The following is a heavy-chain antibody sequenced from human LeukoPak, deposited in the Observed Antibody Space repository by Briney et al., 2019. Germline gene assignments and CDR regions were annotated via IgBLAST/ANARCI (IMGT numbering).Heavy chain of an antibody. D-gene: IGHD1-26*01. Sequence: GESPKISCKGSGYSFTSYWIGWVRQMPGKGLEWMGIIYPGDSDTRYSPSFQGQVTISADKSINTAYLQWSSLKASDTAMYYCSRHREYGTPYTGSAYWGQGTLVTVSS. CDR3: SRHREYGTPYTGSAY. J-gene: IGHJ4*02. V-gene: IGHV5-51*01. CDR2: IYPGDSDT. CDR1: GYSFTSYW.